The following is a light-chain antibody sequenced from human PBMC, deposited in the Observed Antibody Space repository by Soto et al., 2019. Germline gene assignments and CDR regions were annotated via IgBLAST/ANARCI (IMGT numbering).Light chain of an antibody. CDR3: QQCYSTPVWT. CDR2: AAS. Sequence: EIQMTQSPSSLSASVGDRVTITCRASQSINSYLNWFQQKPGKAPKLLIYAASSLQSGVPSRFSGSGSGTDFTLTISSLQPEDFATYYCQQCYSTPVWTFGQGTKLEIK. CDR1: QSINSY. V-gene: IGKV1-39*01. J-gene: IGKJ2*01.